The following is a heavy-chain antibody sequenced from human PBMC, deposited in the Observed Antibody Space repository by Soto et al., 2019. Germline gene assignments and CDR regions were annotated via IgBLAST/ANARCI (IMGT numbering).Heavy chain of an antibody. V-gene: IGHV4-4*07. J-gene: IGHJ4*02. CDR3: AREPLAHSYFDF. CDR2: LYNAERT. CDR1: GGSVSIHY. Sequence: PSETLSLTCTVSGGSVSIHYWSWIRQPAGKGLEWLGRLYNAERTSCNPSLKGRVTMSMDTSNNQFSLKLTSVTAADTAVYFCAREPLAHSYFDFWGQGTLVTVSS.